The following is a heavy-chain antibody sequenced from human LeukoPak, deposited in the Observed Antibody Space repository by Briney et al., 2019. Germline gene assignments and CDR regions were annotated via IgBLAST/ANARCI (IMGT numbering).Heavy chain of an antibody. CDR3: AKSQDGGRLFHFDY. CDR1: GXTFSSYA. V-gene: IGHV3-23*01. J-gene: IGHJ4*02. CDR2: ISGSGGST. D-gene: IGHD1-26*01. Sequence: GGSLRLSCAASGXTFSSYAVSWVRQAPGKGLEWVSVISGSGGSTYSADSVKGRFTISRDNSKNTLYLQMNSLRAEDTAVYFCAKSQDGGRLFHFDYWGQGTLATVSS.